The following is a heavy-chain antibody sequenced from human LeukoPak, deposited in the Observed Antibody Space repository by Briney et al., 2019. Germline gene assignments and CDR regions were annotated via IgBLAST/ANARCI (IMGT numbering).Heavy chain of an antibody. Sequence: PGGSLRLSCAASGFTFSSYSMNWVRQAPGKGLVWVSRINSDGSSTTYADSVKGRFTISRDNTKNTLYLQMNSLRAEDTAVYYCARENAGDRWFDPWGQGILVTVSS. CDR1: GFTFSSYS. CDR3: ARENAGDRWFDP. J-gene: IGHJ5*02. V-gene: IGHV3-74*01. D-gene: IGHD2-21*02. CDR2: INSDGSST.